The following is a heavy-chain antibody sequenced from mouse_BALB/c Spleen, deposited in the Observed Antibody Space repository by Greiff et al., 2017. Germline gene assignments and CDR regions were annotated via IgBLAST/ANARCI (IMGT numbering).Heavy chain of an antibody. Sequence: DVHLVESGPGLVKPSQSLSLTCSVTGYSITSGYYWNWIRQFPGNKLEWMGYISYDGSNNYNPSLKNRISITRDTSKNQFFLKLNSVTTEDTATYYCARGDAMDYWGQGTSVTVSS. CDR3: ARGDAMDY. CDR1: GYSITSGYY. CDR2: ISYDGSN. V-gene: IGHV3-6*02. J-gene: IGHJ4*01.